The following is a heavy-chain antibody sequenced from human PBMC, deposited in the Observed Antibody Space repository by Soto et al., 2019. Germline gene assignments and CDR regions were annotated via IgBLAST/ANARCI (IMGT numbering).Heavy chain of an antibody. D-gene: IGHD6-19*01. J-gene: IGHJ4*02. CDR3: ARDISESPESSGWSDY. CDR1: GFTVSSNY. CDR2: IYSGGST. Sequence: GGSLRLSCAASGFTVSSNYMSWVRQAPGKGLEWVSVIYSGGSTYYADSVKGRFTISSDNSKNTLYLQMNSLRAEDTAVYYCARDISESPESSGWSDYWGQGTLVTVSS. V-gene: IGHV3-66*01.